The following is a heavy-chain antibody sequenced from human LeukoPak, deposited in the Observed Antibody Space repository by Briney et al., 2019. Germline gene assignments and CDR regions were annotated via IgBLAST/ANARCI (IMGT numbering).Heavy chain of an antibody. Sequence: GGSLRLSCTASGFTFSSRWMTWVRQPPGKGLEWVANIKEDGGVKYYVDSVKGRFTISRDNTKNVLYLQMNSLRADDTAVYFCARDSTWLLDYWGQGTLITVSS. D-gene: IGHD6-19*01. V-gene: IGHV3-7*03. CDR1: GFTFSSRW. J-gene: IGHJ4*02. CDR2: IKEDGGVK. CDR3: ARDSTWLLDY.